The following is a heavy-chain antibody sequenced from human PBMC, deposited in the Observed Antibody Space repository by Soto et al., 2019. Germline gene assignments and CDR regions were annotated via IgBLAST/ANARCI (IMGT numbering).Heavy chain of an antibody. J-gene: IGHJ4*02. CDR2: IIPISGTA. Sequence: QVQLVQSGAEVKKPGSSVKVSCKASGGTSSSYAISWVRQAPGQVLEWMGGIIPISGTANYAQKFEGRVTITADESISTAYMELSRLRSEDTGVYYCARSGVARAPFDYWGQGTLVTGSS. V-gene: IGHV1-69*01. CDR1: GGTSSSYA. D-gene: IGHD5-12*01. CDR3: ARSGVARAPFDY.